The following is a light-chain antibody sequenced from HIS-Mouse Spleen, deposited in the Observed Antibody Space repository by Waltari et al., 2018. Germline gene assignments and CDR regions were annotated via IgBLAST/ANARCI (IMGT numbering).Light chain of an antibody. V-gene: IGKV2-28*01. CDR1: QSLLHSNGYNY. CDR2: LGS. CDR3: MQALQTPIT. Sequence: DIVMTQSPLSLPVTPGEPASISCRSSQSLLHSNGYNYLDWYLQKPWQSPQLLIYLGSNRASGVPDRFSGSGSGTDFTLKISRVEAEDVGVYYCMQALQTPITFGQGTRLEIK. J-gene: IGKJ5*01.